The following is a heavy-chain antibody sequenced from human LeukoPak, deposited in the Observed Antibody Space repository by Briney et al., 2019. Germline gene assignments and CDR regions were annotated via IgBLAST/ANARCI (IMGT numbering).Heavy chain of an antibody. J-gene: IGHJ4*02. D-gene: IGHD3-22*01. CDR3: ARDRYYDSSGLQFDY. CDR2: IIPISGTT. CDR1: GGTFTSYA. Sequence: SVKVSCKTSGGTFTSYAITWVRQAPGQGLEWMGKIIPISGTTNYAQKFQGRVTFTADESTSTAYMELSSLRSEDTAVYYCARDRYYDSSGLQFDYWGQGTLVTVSS. V-gene: IGHV1-69*15.